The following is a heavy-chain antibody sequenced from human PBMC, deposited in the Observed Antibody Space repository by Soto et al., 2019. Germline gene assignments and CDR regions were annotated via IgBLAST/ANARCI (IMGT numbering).Heavy chain of an antibody. D-gene: IGHD1-26*01. Sequence: GGSLRLSCAASGFTFSNYWMHWVRQVPGKGLVWVSRIDNDGSRTSYADSVKGRFTISRDNAQNTLYLQMNSLRAEDTAVYYCAKEGGLSGSYYISSSYYFDYWGQGTLVTVSS. V-gene: IGHV3-74*01. CDR2: IDNDGSRT. CDR1: GFTFSNYW. J-gene: IGHJ4*02. CDR3: AKEGGLSGSYYISSSYYFDY.